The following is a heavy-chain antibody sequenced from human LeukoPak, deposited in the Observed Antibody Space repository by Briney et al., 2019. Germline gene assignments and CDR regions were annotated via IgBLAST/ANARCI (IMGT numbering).Heavy chain of an antibody. Sequence: GGSLRLSCAASGFTFSSYSMNWVRQAPGEGLEWVSYISSSSSTIYYADSVKGRFTISRDNAKNSLYLQMNSLRAEDTAVYYCAREHQAAAGTFDYWGQGTLVTVSS. CDR1: GFTFSSYS. D-gene: IGHD6-13*01. CDR3: AREHQAAAGTFDY. V-gene: IGHV3-48*01. CDR2: ISSSSSTI. J-gene: IGHJ4*02.